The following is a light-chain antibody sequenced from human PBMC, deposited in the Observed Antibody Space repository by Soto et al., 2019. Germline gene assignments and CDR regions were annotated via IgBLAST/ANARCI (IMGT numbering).Light chain of an antibody. CDR2: GAS. Sequence: EIVMTQSPATLSVSPGERVTLSCRASQSVSSNLAWYQQKPGQAPRLLIYGASTGATGIPAGFSGSGSGTDFTLTISSLRSEDFAVYYCQQYNKWPLTFGQGTRLEMK. CDR3: QQYNKWPLT. CDR1: QSVSSN. V-gene: IGKV3-15*01. J-gene: IGKJ5*01.